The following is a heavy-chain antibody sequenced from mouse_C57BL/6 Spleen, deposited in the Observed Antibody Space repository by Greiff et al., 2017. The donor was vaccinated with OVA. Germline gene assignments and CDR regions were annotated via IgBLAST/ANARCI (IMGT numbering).Heavy chain of an antibody. J-gene: IGHJ3*01. CDR1: GYTFTSYW. Sequence: QVQLQQPGAELVKPGASVKMSCKASGYTFTSYWITWVKQRPGQGLEWIGDIYPGSGGTNYNEKFKSKATLTVDTSSSTAYMQLSSLTSEDSAFYYCARGAAQTTTWFAYWGQGTLVTVSA. CDR3: ARGAAQTTTWFAY. D-gene: IGHD3-2*02. CDR2: IYPGSGGT. V-gene: IGHV1-55*01.